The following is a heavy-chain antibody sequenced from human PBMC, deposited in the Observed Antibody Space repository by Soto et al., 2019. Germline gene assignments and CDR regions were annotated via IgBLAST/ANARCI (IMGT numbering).Heavy chain of an antibody. CDR1: GFTFSNYN. CDR2: ISTISHDI. CDR3: ARDSSTGYDLCDLDX. D-gene: IGHD3-9*01. J-gene: IGHJ4*02. Sequence: RRLSCAASGFTFSNYNMNCVRQAPGKGLEWVASISTISHDIYYADSLNGRFTISRDNAKNSVDLQISSLRAEDTAVYYCARDSSTGYDLCDLDXWGQWTLVTVS. V-gene: IGHV3-21*01.